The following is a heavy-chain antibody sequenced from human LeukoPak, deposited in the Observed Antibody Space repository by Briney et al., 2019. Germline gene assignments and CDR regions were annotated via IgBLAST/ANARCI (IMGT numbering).Heavy chain of an antibody. CDR1: RDSLRDNIWS. J-gene: IGHJ5*02. Sequence: SGSLCLSSSVSRDSLRDNIWSSGWIRLLPREGLEWIGTMTIDVKESDNEIPSYNPSLKGRATISAEKSKNQLSLKVKSVTAADTTSYYCAALTLTGVAGRGWFDAWGQGTLVIVSS. D-gene: IGHD3-3*01. CDR3: AALTLTGVAGRGWFDA. V-gene: IGHV4-39*01. CDR2: MTIDVKESDNEIP.